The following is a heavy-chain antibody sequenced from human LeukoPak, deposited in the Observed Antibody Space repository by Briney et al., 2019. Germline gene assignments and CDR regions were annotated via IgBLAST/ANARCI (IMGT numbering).Heavy chain of an antibody. CDR2: IWFDGSNS. V-gene: IGHV3-33*01. CDR1: GFRSSNYG. Sequence: PGGSLRLSCAASGFRSSNYGMQWVRQAPGKGLEWVAIIWFDGSNSYHADSVEGRFTISRDNSKNTLYLQMNSLRAEDMAVYYCAREATGTGVDDYWGQGTLVTVSS. J-gene: IGHJ4*02. D-gene: IGHD3-3*01. CDR3: AREATGTGVDDY.